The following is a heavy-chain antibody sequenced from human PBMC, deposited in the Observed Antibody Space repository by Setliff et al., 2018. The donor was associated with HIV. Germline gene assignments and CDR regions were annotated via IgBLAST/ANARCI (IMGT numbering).Heavy chain of an antibody. CDR1: GGSISSYY. V-gene: IGHV4-4*08. J-gene: IGHJ3*02. CDR3: ARERDGYNPRICDI. Sequence: SETLSLTCTAAGGSISSYYWSWIRQPPGKGLEWIGYIYTRGSTHYNPSLKSRVTIPVDTSKNQFSRKLSSVTAADTVVYYCARERDGYNPRICDIWGQGTMVTVSS. CDR2: IYTRGST. D-gene: IGHD5-12*01.